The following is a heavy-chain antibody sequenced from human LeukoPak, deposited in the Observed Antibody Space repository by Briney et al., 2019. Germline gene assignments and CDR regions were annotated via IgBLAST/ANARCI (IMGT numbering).Heavy chain of an antibody. V-gene: IGHV3-30*18. Sequence: GRSLRLSCAASGFTFDKYGMHYIRQAPGKGLEWVAVILEDGRIKKYADSVKDRFTISRDNTNNTLYLQMNRLRAEDTGIYFCAKDRGTTASGTFDYWGLGTLVAVSS. CDR2: ILEDGRIK. D-gene: IGHD1-1*01. J-gene: IGHJ4*02. CDR1: GFTFDKYG. CDR3: AKDRGTTASGTFDY.